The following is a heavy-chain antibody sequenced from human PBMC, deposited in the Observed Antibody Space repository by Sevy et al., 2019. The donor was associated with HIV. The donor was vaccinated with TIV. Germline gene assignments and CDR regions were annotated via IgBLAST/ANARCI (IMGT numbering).Heavy chain of an antibody. Sequence: ASVKVSCKASGYTFTGYYMHWVRQAPGQGLEWMGWINPNSGGTNYAQKFQGRVTMTRDTSISTADMELSRLRSDDTAAYYCARDVREGYCSSTSCSTYNWFDPWGQGTLVTVSS. CDR2: INPNSGGT. J-gene: IGHJ5*02. CDR1: GYTFTGYY. V-gene: IGHV1-2*02. CDR3: ARDVREGYCSSTSCSTYNWFDP. D-gene: IGHD2-2*01.